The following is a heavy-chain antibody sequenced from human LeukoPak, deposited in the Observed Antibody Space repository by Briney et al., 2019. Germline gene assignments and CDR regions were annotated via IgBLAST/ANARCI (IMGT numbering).Heavy chain of an antibody. CDR2: ISGSGGST. V-gene: IGHV3-23*01. D-gene: IGHD2-15*01. Sequence: GGSLRLSCAASGFTFSGYAMSWVRQAPGKGLEWVSAISGSGGSTYYADSVKGRFTISRDNSKNTLYLQMNGLRAEDTAVYYCAKDAVVVVAAPHPFDPWGQGTLVTVSS. CDR1: GFTFSGYA. J-gene: IGHJ5*02. CDR3: AKDAVVVVAAPHPFDP.